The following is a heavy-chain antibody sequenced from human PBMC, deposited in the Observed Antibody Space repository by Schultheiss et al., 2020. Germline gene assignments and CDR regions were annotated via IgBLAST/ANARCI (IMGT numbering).Heavy chain of an antibody. D-gene: IGHD3-22*01. J-gene: IGHJ4*02. Sequence: GGSLRLSCAASGFTFSNAWMNWVRQAPGKGLEWVAVISYDGSNKYYADSVKGRFTISRDNAKNSLYLQMNSLRDEDTAVYYCARGGHYYDSSGGEGYYFDYWGQGTLVTVSS. V-gene: IGHV3-30*03. CDR1: GFTFSNAW. CDR3: ARGGHYYDSSGGEGYYFDY. CDR2: ISYDGSNK.